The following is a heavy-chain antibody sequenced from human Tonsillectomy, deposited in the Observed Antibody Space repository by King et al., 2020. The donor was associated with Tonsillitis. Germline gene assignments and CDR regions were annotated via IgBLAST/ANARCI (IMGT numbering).Heavy chain of an antibody. CDR2: IRYDGSKK. V-gene: IGHV3-30*02. CDR3: ALSGVHTLNGVDV. Sequence: VQLVESGGGVVQPGGSLRLSCAAAGVARSSYGMHWVRQAPGKGLEWVAYIRYDGSKKNYADSVKGRFIISRDDSTNTLDPQMNSLRADDTALYYCALSGVHTLNGVDVWGKGTTGIVSS. J-gene: IGHJ6*04. CDR1: GVARSSYG. D-gene: IGHD3-16*01.